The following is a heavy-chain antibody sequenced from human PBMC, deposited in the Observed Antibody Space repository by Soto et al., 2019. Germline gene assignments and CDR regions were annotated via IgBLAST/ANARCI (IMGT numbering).Heavy chain of an antibody. Sequence: PSETLSLTCAVSGGSISSSKWWSWVRQPPGKGLEWIGEIYHSGTTNYNPSLKSRVTISVDKSKNELSLNLSSVTAADTAVYYCSRDPGGVAPYYYYGMDVWGQGTTVTVSS. V-gene: IGHV4-4*02. CDR1: GGSISSSKW. CDR2: IYHSGTT. CDR3: SRDPGGVAPYYYYGMDV. J-gene: IGHJ6*02. D-gene: IGHD2-15*01.